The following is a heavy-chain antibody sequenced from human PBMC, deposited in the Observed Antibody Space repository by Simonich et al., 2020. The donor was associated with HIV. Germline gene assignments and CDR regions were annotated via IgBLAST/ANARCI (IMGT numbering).Heavy chain of an antibody. Sequence: QVQLQQWGAGLLKPSETLSLTCAVYGGSFSGYYWSWIRQPPGKGLEWIGEINDSGSTNYNPSRKLRVTISVVTSKNQFSLKLCSVTAADTAEYYCARRGPRYYDSSGYYARWGQGTLVTVSS. CDR3: ARRGPRYYDSSGYYAR. CDR2: INDSGST. V-gene: IGHV4-34*01. D-gene: IGHD3-22*01. J-gene: IGHJ4*02. CDR1: GGSFSGYY.